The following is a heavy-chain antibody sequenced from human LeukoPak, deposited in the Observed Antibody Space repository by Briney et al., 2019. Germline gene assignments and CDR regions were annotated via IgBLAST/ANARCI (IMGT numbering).Heavy chain of an antibody. CDR2: ISGSGDST. J-gene: IGHJ5*02. Sequence: GSLSLSCAASGFTFSSYAMTWVRQAPGRGLEWVSGISGSGDSTYYADSVKGRFTISRDNSKNTVYLQMNSLRAEDTAVYYCANWAGPFDPWGQGTLVTVSS. V-gene: IGHV3-23*01. D-gene: IGHD1-14*01. CDR1: GFTFSSYA. CDR3: ANWAGPFDP.